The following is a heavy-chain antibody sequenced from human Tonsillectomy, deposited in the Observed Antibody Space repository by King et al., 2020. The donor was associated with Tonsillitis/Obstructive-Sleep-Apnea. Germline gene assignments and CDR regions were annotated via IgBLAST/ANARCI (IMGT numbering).Heavy chain of an antibody. V-gene: IGHV4-39*01. D-gene: IGHD3-22*01. CDR1: GGSISSSSYY. CDR2: IYYSGST. Sequence: PLQESGPGLVKPSETLSLTCTVSGGSISSSSYYWGWIRQPPGKGLEWIGSIYYSGSTYYNPSLKSRVTISVDTSKNQFSLKLSSVTAADTAVYYCARHRYYYDSSGYSLDYWGQGTLVTVSS. CDR3: ARHRYYYDSSGYSLDY. J-gene: IGHJ4*02.